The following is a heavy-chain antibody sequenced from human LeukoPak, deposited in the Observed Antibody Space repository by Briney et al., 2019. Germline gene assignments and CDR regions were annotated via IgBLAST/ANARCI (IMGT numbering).Heavy chain of an antibody. CDR1: GFTFSSYA. J-gene: IGHJ4*02. V-gene: IGHV3-30*02. D-gene: IGHD3-3*01. Sequence: GSLRLSCAASGFTFSSYAMHWVRQAPGKGLEWVAFIRYDGSNKYYADSVKGRFTISRDNSKNTLYLQMNSLRAEDTAVYYCAKDQSITIFGVALDYWGQGTLVTVSS. CDR2: IRYDGSNK. CDR3: AKDQSITIFGVALDY.